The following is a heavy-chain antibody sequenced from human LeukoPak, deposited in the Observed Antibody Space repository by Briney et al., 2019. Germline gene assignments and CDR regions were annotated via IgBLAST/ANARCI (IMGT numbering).Heavy chain of an antibody. J-gene: IGHJ4*02. CDR3: AKEQQLANDY. Sequence: PGGSLRLSCAASGFTFSSYGMHWVRQAPGKGLEWVAVISYDGSNKYYADSVKGRFTISRDNSKNTLCLQMNSLRAEDTAVYYCAKEQQLANDYWGQGTLVTVSS. V-gene: IGHV3-30*18. CDR1: GFTFSSYG. D-gene: IGHD6-13*01. CDR2: ISYDGSNK.